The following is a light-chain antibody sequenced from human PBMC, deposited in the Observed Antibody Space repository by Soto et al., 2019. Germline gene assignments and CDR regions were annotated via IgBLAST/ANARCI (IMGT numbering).Light chain of an antibody. V-gene: IGKV1-39*01. CDR1: QTISSS. CDR3: QQSYSTPVT. CDR2: GAS. Sequence: DIQMTQSPSSLSASVGDRVTITCWASQTISSSLNWYQQKPGKAPKLLMYGASSLQSGVPPRFSGSGSGTDFTLTISSLQPEDSATYYCQQSYSTPVTFGGGTKVEIK. J-gene: IGKJ4*01.